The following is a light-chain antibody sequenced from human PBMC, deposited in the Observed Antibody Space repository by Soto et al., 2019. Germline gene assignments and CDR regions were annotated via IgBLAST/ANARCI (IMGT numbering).Light chain of an antibody. Sequence: IVLTQSQATLSLSPGERATLSCRASQSVSSYLAWYQQKPGQAPRLLIYDASSRATGIPARFSGSGSGTDFTLTISSLEPEDFAVYYCQQRLMTFGQGTKVEI. CDR1: QSVSSY. CDR3: QQRLMT. CDR2: DAS. V-gene: IGKV3-11*01. J-gene: IGKJ1*01.